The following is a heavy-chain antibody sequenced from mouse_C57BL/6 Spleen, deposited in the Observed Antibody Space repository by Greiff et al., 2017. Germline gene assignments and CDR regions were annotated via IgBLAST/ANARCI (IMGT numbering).Heavy chain of an antibody. CDR3: ANTTVVAPSYWYFDV. Sequence: VQLQQPGAELVKPGASVKLSCKASGYTFTSYWMHWVKQRPGQGLEWIGMIHPNSGSTHYNEKFKSKATLTVDKSSSTAYMQLSSLTSEDSAVYYCANTTVVAPSYWYFDVWGTGTTVTVSS. CDR2: IHPNSGST. D-gene: IGHD1-1*01. J-gene: IGHJ1*03. CDR1: GYTFTSYW. V-gene: IGHV1-64*01.